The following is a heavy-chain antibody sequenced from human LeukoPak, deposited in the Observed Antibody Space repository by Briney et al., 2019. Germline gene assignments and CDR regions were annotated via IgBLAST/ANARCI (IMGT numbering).Heavy chain of an antibody. D-gene: IGHD3-3*01. CDR3: ARDSITIFGVVTY. V-gene: IGHV4-39*02. CDR1: GGSISSSSYY. J-gene: IGHJ4*02. Sequence: SETLSLTCTVSGGSISSSSYYWGWLRQPPGKGLEWIGSIYYSGSTYYNPSLKSRVTISVDTSKNQFSLKLSSVTAADTAVYYCARDSITIFGVVTYWGQGTLVTVSS. CDR2: IYYSGST.